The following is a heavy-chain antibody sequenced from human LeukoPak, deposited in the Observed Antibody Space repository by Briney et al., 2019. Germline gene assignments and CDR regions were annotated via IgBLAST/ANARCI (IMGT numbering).Heavy chain of an antibody. D-gene: IGHD3-10*01. J-gene: IGHJ6*03. CDR2: ISGGGVST. CDR3: AKGWFGESLYYYYIDV. Sequence: GGSLRLSCATSGFTFSSYAMSWVRQAPGKGLEWVSAISGGGVSTYYTDSMKGRFTISRDNSKNTLYLQMHSLRADDMAVYYCAKGWFGESLYYYYIDVWGKGTTVTVSS. CDR1: GFTFSSYA. V-gene: IGHV3-23*01.